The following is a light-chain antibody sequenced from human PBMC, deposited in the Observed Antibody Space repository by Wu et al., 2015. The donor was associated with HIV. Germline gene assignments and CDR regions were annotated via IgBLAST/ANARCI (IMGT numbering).Light chain of an antibody. CDR1: QSVRSN. V-gene: IGKV3-15*01. Sequence: EIVMTQSPATLSVSPGQRATLSCRASQSVRSNLAWYQQKPGQAPRLFIYRASTRATGIPARFSGSGSGTEFTLTISSMQSEDFAVYYCLQYKNWLRYSFGQGTKLEIK. CDR2: RAS. J-gene: IGKJ2*03. CDR3: LQYKNWLRYS.